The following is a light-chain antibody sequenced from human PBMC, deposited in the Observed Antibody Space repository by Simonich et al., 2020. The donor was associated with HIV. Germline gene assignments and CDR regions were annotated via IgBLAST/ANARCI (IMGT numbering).Light chain of an antibody. CDR1: QDINNY. J-gene: IGKJ1*01. V-gene: IGKV1-33*01. Sequence: DIQMTQSPSSLSASVGDRVTLTCQESQDINNYLNWYQQKPGKAPNLLIYGASNLETGVPSRFSGGGSGTDFTLTISSLQPEDIGTYYCQQYDNLPWTFGQGTKVEIK. CDR2: GAS. CDR3: QQYDNLPWT.